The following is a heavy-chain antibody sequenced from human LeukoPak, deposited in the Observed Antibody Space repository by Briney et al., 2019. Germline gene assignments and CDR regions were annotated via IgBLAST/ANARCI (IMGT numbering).Heavy chain of an antibody. D-gene: IGHD3-22*01. CDR1: GLTFSSFA. V-gene: IGHV3-23*01. Sequence: PGGSLRLSCAASGLTFSSFAMRWVRQAPGKGLEWVSSVSGSGGATYYADSVKGRFTISRDNSKNTLFLQMSSLRVEDTAIYYCAKDATYYDSSGYYTHWGQGTLVAVSS. J-gene: IGHJ4*02. CDR3: AKDATYYDSSGYYTH. CDR2: VSGSGGAT.